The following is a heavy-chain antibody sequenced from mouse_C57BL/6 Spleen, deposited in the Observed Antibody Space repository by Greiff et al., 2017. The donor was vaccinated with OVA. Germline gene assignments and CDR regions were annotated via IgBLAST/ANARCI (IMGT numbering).Heavy chain of an antibody. CDR1: GFTFSSYT. V-gene: IGHV5-9*01. CDR3: ARQLRYFDV. Sequence: EVMLVESGGGLVKPGGSLKLSCAASGFTFSSYTMSWVRQTPEKRLEWVATISGGGGNTYYPDSVKGRFTISRDNAKNTLYLQMSSLRAEDTALYYCARQLRYFDVWGTGTTVTVSS. J-gene: IGHJ1*03. CDR2: ISGGGGNT.